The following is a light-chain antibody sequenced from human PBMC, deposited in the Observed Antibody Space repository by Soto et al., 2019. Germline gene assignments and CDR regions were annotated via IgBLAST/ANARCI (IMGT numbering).Light chain of an antibody. J-gene: IGLJ2*01. V-gene: IGLV1-44*01. CDR3: ATWADSLNGNVG. Sequence: QSVLTQPPSESGTPGQRVTISCSGSRSNIGSNTVNWYQQLPGTAPKFLIYSNNQRPSGVPKRFSGSKSGTSAYLAISGLQSEDDADYYCATWADSLNGNVGFGGGTKLTVL. CDR1: RSNIGSNT. CDR2: SNN.